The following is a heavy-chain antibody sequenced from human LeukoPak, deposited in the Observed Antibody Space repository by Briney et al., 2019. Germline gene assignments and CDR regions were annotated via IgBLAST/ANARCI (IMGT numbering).Heavy chain of an antibody. V-gene: IGHV3-30*03. D-gene: IGHD3-10*01. CDR1: GFTFSSYG. Sequence: GGSLRLSCAASGFTFSSYGMHWVRQAPGKGLEWVAVISYDGSNKYYADSVKGRFTISRDNSKNTLYLQMNSLRAEDTAVYYCCGSGYYYYGMDVWGQGTTVTVSS. CDR3: CGSGYYYYGMDV. J-gene: IGHJ6*02. CDR2: ISYDGSNK.